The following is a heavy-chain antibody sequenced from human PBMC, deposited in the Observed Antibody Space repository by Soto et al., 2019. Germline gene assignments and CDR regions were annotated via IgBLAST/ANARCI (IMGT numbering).Heavy chain of an antibody. CDR2: ISAYNGNT. J-gene: IGHJ5*02. D-gene: IGHD2-15*01. CDR3: ARSLLGPCCSGGSCYRDRFDP. V-gene: IGHV1-18*01. Sequence: QVQLVQSGAEVKKPGASVKVSCKASGYTFTSYGISWVRQAPGQGLEWMGWISAYNGNTNYAQKLQGRVTMTTDTSTSTAYMELRSLRSDDTAVYYCARSLLGPCCSGGSCYRDRFDPWGQGTLVTVSS. CDR1: GYTFTSYG.